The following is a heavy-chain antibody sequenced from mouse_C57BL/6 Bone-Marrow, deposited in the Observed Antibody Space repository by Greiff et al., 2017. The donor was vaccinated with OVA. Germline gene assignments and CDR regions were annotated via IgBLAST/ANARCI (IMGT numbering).Heavy chain of an antibody. Sequence: EVKLQESGGGLVKPGGSLKLSCAASGFTFSSYAMSWVRQTPEKRLEWVATISDGGSYTYYPDIVKGRFTISRDNAKNNLYLQMSHLKSEDTAMYYCARGGTYYGNFYYAMDYWGQGTSVTVSS. CDR3: ARGGTYYGNFYYAMDY. CDR2: ISDGGSYT. CDR1: GFTFSSYA. D-gene: IGHD2-1*01. V-gene: IGHV5-4*03. J-gene: IGHJ4*01.